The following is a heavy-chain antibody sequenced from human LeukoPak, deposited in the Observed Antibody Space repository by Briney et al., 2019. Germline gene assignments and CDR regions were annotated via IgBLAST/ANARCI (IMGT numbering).Heavy chain of an antibody. CDR1: GFTFSSYA. Sequence: PGGSLRLSCAASGFTFSSYAMSWVRQAPGKGLEWVSSISGSDGSTYYADSVKGRFTISRDNSKNTLYLQMNSLRAEDTAVYYCTLPGYYYYGMDVWGQGTTVTVSS. CDR3: TLPGYYYYGMDV. V-gene: IGHV3-23*01. CDR2: ISGSDGST. J-gene: IGHJ6*02.